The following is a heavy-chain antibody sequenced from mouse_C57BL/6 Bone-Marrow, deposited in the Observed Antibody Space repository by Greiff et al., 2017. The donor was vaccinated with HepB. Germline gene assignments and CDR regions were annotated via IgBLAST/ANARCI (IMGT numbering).Heavy chain of an antibody. CDR3: ARSGIYYCGSSPFAMDY. Sequence: QVQLQQSGPELVKPGASVKISCKASGYAFSSSWMNWVKQRPGKGLEWIGRIYPGDGDTNYNGKFKGKATLTADKSYSTAYMQLSSLTSEDSAVYFCARSGIYYCGSSPFAMDYWGQGTSVTVSS. J-gene: IGHJ4*01. V-gene: IGHV1-82*01. CDR1: GYAFSSSW. CDR2: IYPGDGDT. D-gene: IGHD1-1*01.